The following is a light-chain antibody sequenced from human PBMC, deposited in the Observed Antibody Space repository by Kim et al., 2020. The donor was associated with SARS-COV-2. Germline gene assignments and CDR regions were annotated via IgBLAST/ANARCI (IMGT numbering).Light chain of an antibody. CDR3: QQYNSYSPDT. CDR1: QSISSW. CDR2: DAS. J-gene: IGKJ2*01. V-gene: IGKV1-5*01. Sequence: DIRMTQSPSTLSASAGHRVTITCRASQSISSWLAWYQQKPGKAPKLLIYDASSLESGVPSRFSGSGSGTEFTLTISSLQPDDFATYYCQQYNSYSPDTFGQGTKLEI.